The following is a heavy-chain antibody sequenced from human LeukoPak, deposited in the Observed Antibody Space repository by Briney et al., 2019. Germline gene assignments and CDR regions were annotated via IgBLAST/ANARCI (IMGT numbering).Heavy chain of an antibody. J-gene: IGHJ3*02. D-gene: IGHD6-13*01. V-gene: IGHV4-59*01. CDR3: AREGQLVRTAFDI. Sequence: PSETLSLTCTVSGGSISSYYWSWIRQPPGKGLEWIGYIYYSGSTNYNPSLKSRVTISVDTSKNQFSLKLSSVTAADTAVYYCAREGQLVRTAFDIWGQGTMVTVSS. CDR2: IYYSGST. CDR1: GGSISSYY.